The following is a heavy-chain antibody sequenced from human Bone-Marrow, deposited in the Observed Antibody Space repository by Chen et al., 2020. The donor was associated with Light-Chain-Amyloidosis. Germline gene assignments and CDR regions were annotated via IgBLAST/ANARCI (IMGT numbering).Heavy chain of an antibody. CDR2: IKSKTDGETT. J-gene: IGHJ6*03. CDR3: ATGTPGGYYQYYYMDV. Sequence: EVQLVESGGGLINPGGSLRLSCAASGFTFNNAWMSWVRQAPRKGLEWVGRIKSKTDGETTDYAAPVKGRFTISRDDSTDTLYLQMDSLKTEDTAVYYCATGTPGGYYQYYYMDVWGQGTTVIVSS. D-gene: IGHD2-8*02. V-gene: IGHV3-15*01. CDR1: GFTFNNAW.